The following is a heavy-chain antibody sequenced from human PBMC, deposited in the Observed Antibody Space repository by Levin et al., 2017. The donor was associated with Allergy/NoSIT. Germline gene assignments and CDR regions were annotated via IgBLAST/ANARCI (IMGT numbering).Heavy chain of an antibody. D-gene: IGHD4/OR15-4a*01. CDR1: GFTFSDYG. J-gene: IGHJ6*02. CDR3: AKDGQVPRPYYYYGMDV. Sequence: GGSLRLSCAASGFTFSDYGMHWVRQAPGKGLDWVAVMSYDGSDRNYADSVKGRFTISRDNSKNTLYLQMNSLRAEDTAVYYCAKDGQVPRPYYYYGMDVWGQGTTVTVSS. CDR2: MSYDGSDR. V-gene: IGHV3-30*18.